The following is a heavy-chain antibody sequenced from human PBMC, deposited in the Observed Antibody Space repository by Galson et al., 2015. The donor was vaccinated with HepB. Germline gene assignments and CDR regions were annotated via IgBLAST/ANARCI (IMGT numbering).Heavy chain of an antibody. V-gene: IGHV5-51*01. J-gene: IGHJ4*02. CDR2: IYPGDSDT. D-gene: IGHD3-22*01. Sequence: QSGAEVKKPGESLKISCKGSGYSFTSYWIGWVRQRPGKGLEWKGIIYPGDSDTTYSPSFQGQVTISVDKSINTSYLHWSSLKASDTAMFYCARLARSSYFYWGQGALVTVSS. CDR3: ARLARSSYFY. CDR1: GYSFTSYW.